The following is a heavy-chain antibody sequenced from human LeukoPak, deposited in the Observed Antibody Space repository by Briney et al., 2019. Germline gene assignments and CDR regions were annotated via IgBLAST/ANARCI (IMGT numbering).Heavy chain of an antibody. D-gene: IGHD5-24*01. J-gene: IGHJ4*02. CDR3: AGVPAKRWLQLDY. CDR1: GGSISSYY. V-gene: IGHV4-59*01. Sequence: SETLSLTCTVSGGSISSYYWSWIRQPPGKGLEWIGYVYYSGSTNYNPSLKSRVTISVDTSKNQFSLKLSSVTAADTAVYYCAGVPAKRWLQLDYWGQGTLVTVSS. CDR2: VYYSGST.